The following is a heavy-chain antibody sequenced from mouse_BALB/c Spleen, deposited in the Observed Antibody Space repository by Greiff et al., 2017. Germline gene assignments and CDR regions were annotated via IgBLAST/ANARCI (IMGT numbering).Heavy chain of an antibody. Sequence: VQLVESGPGLVAPSQSLSITCTVSGFSLTGYGVNWVRQPPGKGLEWLGMIWGDGSTDYNSALKSRLSISKDNSKSQVFLKMNSLQTDDTARYYCARGYYGSRFLFAYWGQGTLVTVSA. CDR2: IWGDGST. CDR3: ARGYYGSRFLFAY. V-gene: IGHV2-6-7*01. D-gene: IGHD1-1*01. J-gene: IGHJ3*01. CDR1: GFSLTGYG.